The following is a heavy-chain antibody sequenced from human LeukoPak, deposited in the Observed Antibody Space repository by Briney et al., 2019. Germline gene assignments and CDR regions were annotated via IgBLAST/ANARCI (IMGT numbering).Heavy chain of an antibody. Sequence: GGSLRLSCAASGFTFSSYSMNWVRQAPGKGLEWVSSISSSSSYIYYADSVKGRFTISRDNAKNSLYLQMNSLRAEDTAVYYCARVGYSSSWYPGGAFDIWGQGTMVTVSS. V-gene: IGHV3-21*01. J-gene: IGHJ3*02. D-gene: IGHD6-13*01. CDR1: GFTFSSYS. CDR3: ARVGYSSSWYPGGAFDI. CDR2: ISSSSSYI.